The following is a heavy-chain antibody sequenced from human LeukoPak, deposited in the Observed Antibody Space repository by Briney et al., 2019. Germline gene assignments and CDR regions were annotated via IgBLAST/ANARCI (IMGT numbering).Heavy chain of an antibody. V-gene: IGHV4-34*01. CDR3: ARGRGVVVPAATPYYYYMDV. CDR2: INHSGST. CDR1: GGSFSGYY. Sequence: SETLSLTCAVYGGSFSGYYWSWIRQPPGKGLEWIGEINHSGSTNYNPSLKSRVTISVDTSKNQFSLKLSSVTAADTAVYYCARGRGVVVPAATPYYYYMDVWGKGTTVTVSS. D-gene: IGHD2-2*01. J-gene: IGHJ6*03.